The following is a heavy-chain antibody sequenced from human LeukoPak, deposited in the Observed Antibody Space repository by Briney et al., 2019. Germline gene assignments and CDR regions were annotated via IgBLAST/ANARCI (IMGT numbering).Heavy chain of an antibody. CDR2: IYSGGTK. J-gene: IGHJ4*02. D-gene: IGHD6-13*01. CDR1: GFSVSSNY. V-gene: IGHV3-53*01. Sequence: HGGSLRLSCAASGFSVSSNYMNWVRQAPGKGLEWVSVIYSGGTKYYTESVKARFTISRDNSKNTLYLQMNSLRAEDTAVYYCARGDRAASAFDSWGQGTLVSVS. CDR3: ARGDRAASAFDS.